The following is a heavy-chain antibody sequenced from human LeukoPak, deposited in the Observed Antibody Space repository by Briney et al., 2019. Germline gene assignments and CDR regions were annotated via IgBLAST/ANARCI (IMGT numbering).Heavy chain of an antibody. D-gene: IGHD2/OR15-2a*01. V-gene: IGHV1-2*02. J-gene: IGHJ3*01. CDR2: IKSNSGGI. CDR1: GYTFTDYY. Sequence: GASVKVSCKTSGYTFTDYYLHWVRQAPGQGLEWMGWIKSNSGGIHYSQKFQDRVSITRDTSINTVYMELSSLTSGDTAIYYCAREPRINRSPGAFDSWGQGTLVTVFS. CDR3: AREPRINRSPGAFDS.